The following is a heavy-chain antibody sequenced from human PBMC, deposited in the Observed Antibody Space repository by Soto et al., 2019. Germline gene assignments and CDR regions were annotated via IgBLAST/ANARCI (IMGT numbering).Heavy chain of an antibody. J-gene: IGHJ3*02. Sequence: SVKVSCKASGGTFSSYTISWVRQAPGQGLEWMGRIIPILGIANYAQKFQGRVTITADKSTSTAYMELSSLRSEDTAVYYCASPDYYDSSGAPPAFDIWGQGTMVTVSS. D-gene: IGHD3-22*01. V-gene: IGHV1-69*02. CDR1: GGTFSSYT. CDR3: ASPDYYDSSGAPPAFDI. CDR2: IIPILGIA.